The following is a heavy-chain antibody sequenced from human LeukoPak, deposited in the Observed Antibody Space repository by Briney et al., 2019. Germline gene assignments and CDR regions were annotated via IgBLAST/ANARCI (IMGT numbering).Heavy chain of an antibody. CDR2: IYTSGST. CDR1: GGSISSYY. CDR3: ARAKLATISGYYYYMDV. Sequence: SETLSLTCTVSGGSISSYYWSWLRQPAGKGLEWIGRIYTSGSTNYNPFLKSRVTMSVDTSKNQFSLKLSSVTAADTAVYYCARAKLATISGYYYYMDVWAKGPRSPSP. J-gene: IGHJ6*03. V-gene: IGHV4-4*07. D-gene: IGHD5-12*01.